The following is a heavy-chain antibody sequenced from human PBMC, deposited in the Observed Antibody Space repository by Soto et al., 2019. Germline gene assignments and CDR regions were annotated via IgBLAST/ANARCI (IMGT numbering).Heavy chain of an antibody. V-gene: IGHV3-23*01. CDR1: GFTFSRDG. D-gene: IGHD4-17*01. CDR2: ITDNGGRT. J-gene: IGHJ4*02. Sequence: LRLSCAASGFTFSRDGMSWVRQAPGKGLEWVSLITDNGGRTYYADSVKGRFTISRDNTKNMIFLQMNSLRAEDTAVYYCAKERATTTAFDYWGQGALVTVSS. CDR3: AKERATTTAFDY.